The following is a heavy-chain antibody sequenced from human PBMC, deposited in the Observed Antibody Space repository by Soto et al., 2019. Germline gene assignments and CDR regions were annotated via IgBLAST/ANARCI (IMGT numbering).Heavy chain of an antibody. CDR3: AKDQGETEWDGFDI. J-gene: IGHJ3*02. CDR1: GFSFNSYA. V-gene: IGHV3-23*01. Sequence: GGSLRLSCATSGFSFNSYAMSWVRQAPGKGLEWVSGISGSGGTTYYADSVKGRFTISRDNSKNTLYLQMNSLRAEDTAVYYCAKDQGETEWDGFDIWGQGTMVTVSS. CDR2: ISGSGGTT. D-gene: IGHD3-10*01.